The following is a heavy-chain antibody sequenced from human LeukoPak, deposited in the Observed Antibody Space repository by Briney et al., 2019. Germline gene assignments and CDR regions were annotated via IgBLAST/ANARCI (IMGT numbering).Heavy chain of an antibody. CDR3: AKLVGGNSGLGAFDI. J-gene: IGHJ3*02. CDR1: RFTFSSYA. D-gene: IGHD2-21*02. Sequence: GGSLRLSCAASRFTFSSYAMSWVRQAPGKGLEWVSAISGSGGSTYYADSVKGRFTISRDNSKNTLYLQMNSLRAEDTAVYYCAKLVGGNSGLGAFDIWGQGTMVTVSS. V-gene: IGHV3-23*01. CDR2: ISGSGGST.